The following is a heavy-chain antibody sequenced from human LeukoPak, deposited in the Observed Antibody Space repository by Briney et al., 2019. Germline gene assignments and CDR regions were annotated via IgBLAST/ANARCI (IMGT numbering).Heavy chain of an antibody. CDR2: ISGSGGST. CDR3: AKDLSIAVAGLGGDYFDY. Sequence: GGSLRLSCAASGFIFSSYAMSWVRQAPGKGLEWVSGISGSGGSTYYADSVKGRFTISRDNSKNTLYLQMNSLRAEDTAVYYCAKDLSIAVAGLGGDYFDYWGQGTLVTVSS. V-gene: IGHV3-23*01. CDR1: GFIFSSYA. J-gene: IGHJ4*02. D-gene: IGHD6-19*01.